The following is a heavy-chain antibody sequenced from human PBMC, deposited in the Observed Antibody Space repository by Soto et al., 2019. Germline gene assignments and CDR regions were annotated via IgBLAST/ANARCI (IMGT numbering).Heavy chain of an antibody. V-gene: IGHV1-69*13. CDR1: GGTFSSYA. Sequence: ASVRVSCKASGGTFSSYAISWVRQAPGQGLEWMGGIIPIFGTANYAQKFQGRVTITADESTSTAYMELSSLRSEDTAVYYCARDFNSGYSYGLSVFDYWGQGTLVTVSS. D-gene: IGHD5-18*01. CDR3: ARDFNSGYSYGLSVFDY. J-gene: IGHJ4*02. CDR2: IIPIFGTA.